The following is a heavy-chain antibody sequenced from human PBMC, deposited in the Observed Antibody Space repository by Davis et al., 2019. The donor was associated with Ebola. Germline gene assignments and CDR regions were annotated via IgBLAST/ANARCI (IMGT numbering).Heavy chain of an antibody. CDR3: AREWGLGYCSGGSCYKNYYYGMDV. Sequence: AASVQVSCKASGYTFTSYAMHWVRQAPGQRLEWMGWINAGNGTTKYSQKFQGRVTITRDTSASTAYMELSSLRSEDTAVYYCAREWGLGYCSGGSCYKNYYYGMDVWGQGTTVTVSS. D-gene: IGHD2-15*01. CDR2: INAGNGTT. V-gene: IGHV1-3*01. CDR1: GYTFTSYA. J-gene: IGHJ6*02.